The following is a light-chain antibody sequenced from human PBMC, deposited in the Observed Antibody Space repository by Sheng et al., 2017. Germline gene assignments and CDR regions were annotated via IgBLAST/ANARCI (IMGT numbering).Light chain of an antibody. CDR3: QSPDRSGVRV. V-gene: IGLV3-25*03. J-gene: IGLJ3*02. CDR2: KDN. CDR1: GLPKQY. Sequence: SYELTQPPSVTVSPGQTARITCSGDGLPKQYAYWYQQKPGRAPRLLIYKDNERPSGIPERFXAPAQGTTVTLTITGVQAEDDGDYYCQSPDRSGVRVFGGGTKLTVL.